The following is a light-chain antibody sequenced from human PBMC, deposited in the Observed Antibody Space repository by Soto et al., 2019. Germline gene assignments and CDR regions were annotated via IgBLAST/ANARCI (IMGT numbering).Light chain of an antibody. Sequence: EIVMTQSPASLSVSPGERATLSCRTSQSVSSTLAWYQQKPGQAPRLLIYGASTRATGIPARFSGSGSGTEFTLTISSLQSEDFAVYYCQQYNSWAITFGQGTKLEIK. CDR2: GAS. V-gene: IGKV3-15*01. CDR1: QSVSST. CDR3: QQYNSWAIT. J-gene: IGKJ2*01.